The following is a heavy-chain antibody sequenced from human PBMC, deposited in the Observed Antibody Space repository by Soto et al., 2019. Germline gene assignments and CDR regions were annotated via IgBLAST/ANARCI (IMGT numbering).Heavy chain of an antibody. CDR3: AREIIASGYDY. J-gene: IGHJ4*02. CDR2: INGGSGNT. CDR1: GYTFRSYS. D-gene: IGHD2-21*01. V-gene: IGHV1-3*01. Sequence: GASVKVSCKASGYTFRSYSLHWVRQAPGQRLEWMGWINGGSGNTQYSQSFQGRVSITRDTSASTVYMDLTSLRSEDTAFYYCAREIIASGYDYWGQGTLVTVPQ.